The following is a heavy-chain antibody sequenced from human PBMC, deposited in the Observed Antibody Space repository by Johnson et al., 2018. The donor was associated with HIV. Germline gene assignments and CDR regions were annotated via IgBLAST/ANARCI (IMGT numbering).Heavy chain of an antibody. CDR2: ISPEGMNE. CDR3: ARDLAALNAFDI. V-gene: IGHV3-30*13. J-gene: IGHJ3*02. CDR1: GFTFSSNG. D-gene: IGHD2-15*01. Sequence: VQLVESGGGVVQPGRSLRLSCAASGFTFSSNGMHWVRQAPGKGLDWVAVISPEGMNEHYADSVKGRFTISRDNSKNRLYLQMNSLRAEDTAVYYCARDLAALNAFDIWGQGTMVTVSS.